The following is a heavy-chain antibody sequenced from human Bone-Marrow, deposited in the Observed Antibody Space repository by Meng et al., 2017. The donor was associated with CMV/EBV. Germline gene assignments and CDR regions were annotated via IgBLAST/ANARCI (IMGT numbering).Heavy chain of an antibody. J-gene: IGHJ4*02. V-gene: IGHV3-74*01. CDR3: ARVAYCGGDCYYYFDS. CDR1: GFTFSRYW. D-gene: IGHD2-21*01. CDR2: ISNDGSIT. Sequence: GGSLRLSCEASGFTFSRYWMHWVRQAPGKGLVWVSRISNDGSITTYADSVKGRFTISRDNAENTLYLQMNSLRAEDTAVYYCARVAYCGGDCYYYFDSWGQGTLVTVSS.